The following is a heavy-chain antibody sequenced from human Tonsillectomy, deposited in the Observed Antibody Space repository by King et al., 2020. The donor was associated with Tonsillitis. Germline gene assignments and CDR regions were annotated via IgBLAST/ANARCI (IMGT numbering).Heavy chain of an antibody. V-gene: IGHV3-30*18. CDR1: GFTFSSYG. Sequence: VQLVESGGGVVQPGRSLRLSCAASGFTFSSYGMHWVRQAPGKGLEWVAVISYDGSNKYYADSVKGRFTISRDNSKNTLYLQMNSLRAEDTAVYYCAKGTLLQYSSRDHAYYYYGMDVWGQGTTVTVSS. D-gene: IGHD6-13*01. CDR2: ISYDGSNK. J-gene: IGHJ6*02. CDR3: AKGTLLQYSSRDHAYYYYGMDV.